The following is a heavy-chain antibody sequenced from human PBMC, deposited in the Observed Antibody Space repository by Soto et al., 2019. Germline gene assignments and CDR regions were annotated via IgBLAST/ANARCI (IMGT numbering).Heavy chain of an antibody. Sequence: QVQLQESGPGLVKPSQTLSLTCTVSGGSISSGGYYWSWIRQHPGKGLEWIGYSYYSGSTYYNPSLKSRVTISVDTSKNQFSLKLSSVTAADTAVYYCAREATMIVAMDVWGKGTTVTVSS. CDR3: AREATMIVAMDV. CDR2: SYYSGST. V-gene: IGHV4-31*03. J-gene: IGHJ6*04. D-gene: IGHD3-22*01. CDR1: GGSISSGGYY.